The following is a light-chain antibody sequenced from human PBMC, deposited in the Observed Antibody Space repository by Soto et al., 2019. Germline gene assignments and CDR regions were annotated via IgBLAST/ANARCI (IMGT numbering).Light chain of an antibody. CDR1: SSDVGGYNY. V-gene: IGLV2-8*01. CDR2: EVD. J-gene: IGLJ1*01. CDR3: SSYVGSNNFPYV. Sequence: QSVLTQPPSASGSPGQPVTISCTGTSSDVGGYNYVSWYQHHPGKAPKLIIYEVDERPSGVPDRFSGSKSGNTASLTVSGLQAEDEADYYCSSYVGSNNFPYVFGTGTKVTVL.